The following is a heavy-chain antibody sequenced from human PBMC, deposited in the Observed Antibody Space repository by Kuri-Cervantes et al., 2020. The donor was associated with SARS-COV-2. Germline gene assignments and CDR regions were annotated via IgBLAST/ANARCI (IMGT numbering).Heavy chain of an antibody. D-gene: IGHD2-2*01. CDR3: ARFRAVRYCSSTSCYEGPYDAFDI. Sequence: ASVKVSCKASGYTFTGYYMHWVRQAPGQGLEWMGIINPSGGSTSYAQKFQGRVTMTRDTSTSTVYMELSSLRSEDTAVYYCARFRAVRYCSSTSCYEGPYDAFDIWGQGTMVTVSS. CDR2: INPSGGST. V-gene: IGHV1-46*03. J-gene: IGHJ3*02. CDR1: GYTFTGYY.